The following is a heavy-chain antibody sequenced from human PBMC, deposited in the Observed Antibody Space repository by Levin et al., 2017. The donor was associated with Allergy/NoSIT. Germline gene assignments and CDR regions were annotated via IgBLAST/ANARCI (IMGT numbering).Heavy chain of an antibody. CDR1: GYTFTGYY. V-gene: IGHV1-2*02. Sequence: ASVKVSCKASGYTFTGYYMHWVRQAPGQGLEWMGWINPNSGGTNYAQKFQGRVTMTRDTSISTAYMELSRLRSDDTAVYYCARSQTDYDILTGYQPGAFDYWGQGTLVTVSS. CDR3: ARSQTDYDILTGYQPGAFDY. D-gene: IGHD3-9*01. CDR2: INPNSGGT. J-gene: IGHJ4*02.